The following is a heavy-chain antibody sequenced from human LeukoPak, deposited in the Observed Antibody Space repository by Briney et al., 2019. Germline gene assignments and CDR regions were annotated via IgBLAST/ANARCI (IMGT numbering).Heavy chain of an antibody. V-gene: IGHV4-34*01. CDR3: ARVRGGVVVPAAMHYYYGMDV. CDR1: GGSFSGYY. D-gene: IGHD2-2*01. Sequence: SETLSLTCAVYGGSFSGYYWSWIRQPPGKGLEWIGEINHSGSTNYNPSLKSRVTISVDTSKNQFSLKLSSVTAADTAVYYCARVRGGVVVPAAMHYYYGMDVGGKGTTVTVSS. CDR2: INHSGST. J-gene: IGHJ6*04.